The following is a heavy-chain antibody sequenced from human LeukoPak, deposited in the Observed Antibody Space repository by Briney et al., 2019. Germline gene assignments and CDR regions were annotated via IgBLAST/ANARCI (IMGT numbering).Heavy chain of an antibody. J-gene: IGHJ4*02. V-gene: IGHV3-30*02. Sequence: GGSLRLPCAASGFTFSSYGMHWVRQAPGKGLEWVAFIRYDGSNKYYADSVKGRFTISRDNSKNTLYLQMNSLRAEDTAVYYCATLMTTVVTLFDYWGQGTLVTVSS. D-gene: IGHD4-23*01. CDR1: GFTFSSYG. CDR3: ATLMTTVVTLFDY. CDR2: IRYDGSNK.